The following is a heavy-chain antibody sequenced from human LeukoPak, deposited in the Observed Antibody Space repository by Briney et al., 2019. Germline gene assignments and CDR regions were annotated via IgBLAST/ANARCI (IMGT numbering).Heavy chain of an antibody. CDR3: ASVSSSLYGDWFDP. D-gene: IGHD6-13*01. V-gene: IGHV4-31*03. Sequence: KPSETLSLTCTVSGGSISSGGYYRSWIRQHPGKGLEWIGYIYYSGSTYYNPSLKSRVTISVDTSKNQFSLKLSSVTAADTAVYYCASVSSSLYGDWFDPWGQGTLVTVSS. CDR1: GGSISSGGYY. J-gene: IGHJ5*02. CDR2: IYYSGST.